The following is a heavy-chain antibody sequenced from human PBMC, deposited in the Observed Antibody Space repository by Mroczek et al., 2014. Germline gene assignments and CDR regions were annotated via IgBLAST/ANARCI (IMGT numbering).Heavy chain of an antibody. CDR2: INHSGST. J-gene: IGHJ5*02. CDR3: ARGAVGHYYGSGSYSVWFDP. V-gene: IGHV4-34*01. Sequence: QVQLQQWGAGLLKPSETLSLTCAVYGGSFSGYYWSWIRQPPGKGLEWIGEINHSGSTNYNPSLKSRVTISVDTSKNQFSLKLSSVTAADTAVYYCARGAVGHYYGSGSYSVWFDPWGQGTLVTVSS. D-gene: IGHD3-10*01. CDR1: GGSFSGYY.